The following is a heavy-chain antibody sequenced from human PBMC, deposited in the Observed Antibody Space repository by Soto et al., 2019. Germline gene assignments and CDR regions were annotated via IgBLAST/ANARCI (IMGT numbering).Heavy chain of an antibody. CDR2: INHRGST. Sequence: SETLSVTCAVYGASFSDYYWSWIRQPPGKGLEWIGEINHRGSTNYNPSLKSRVIISVDTSRNQLSLELRSVTAADTAVYYCARRNYFYAMDVWGQGTTVTVSS. CDR1: GASFSDYY. J-gene: IGHJ6*02. CDR3: ARRNYFYAMDV. V-gene: IGHV4-34*01.